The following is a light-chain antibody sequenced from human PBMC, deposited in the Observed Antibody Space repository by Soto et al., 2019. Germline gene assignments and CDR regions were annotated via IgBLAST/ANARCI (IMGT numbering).Light chain of an antibody. CDR1: QSISVW. CDR3: QQYDSYPRT. J-gene: IGKJ2*01. Sequence: DIQMTQSPSTLSASVGGRVTITCRASQSISVWLAWYQQKPGKAPKLLIYKASTLESGVPSRFSGSESGTEFTLSITSLQPDDLATYYCQQYDSYPRTFGQGTKVDIK. V-gene: IGKV1-5*03. CDR2: KAS.